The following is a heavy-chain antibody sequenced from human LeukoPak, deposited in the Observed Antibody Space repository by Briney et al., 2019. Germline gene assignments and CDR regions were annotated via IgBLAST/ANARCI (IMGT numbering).Heavy chain of an antibody. CDR2: VNLQGST. CDR1: GGSITQTNY. V-gene: IGHV4-4*02. Sequence: SETLSLTCDVSGGSITQTNYWTWVRQPPGKGLEWIGDVNLQGSTNYNPSLMRRVAISVDTSANHVSLQLTSVTAADTAVYYCARARVSRYYDSSGYPAFDIWGQGTMVTVST. J-gene: IGHJ3*02. D-gene: IGHD3-22*01. CDR3: ARARVSRYYDSSGYPAFDI.